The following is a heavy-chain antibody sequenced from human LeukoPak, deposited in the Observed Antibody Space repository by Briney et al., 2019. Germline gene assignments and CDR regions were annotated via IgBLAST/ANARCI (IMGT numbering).Heavy chain of an antibody. V-gene: IGHV1-69*13. CDR3: ARMNKLRGYSGYLNQYYFDY. D-gene: IGHD5-12*01. Sequence: SVKVSCKASGGTFSSYAISWVRQAPGQGLEWMGGIIPIFGTANYAQKFQGRVTITADESTSTAYMELSSLRSEDTAVYYCARMNKLRGYSGYLNQYYFDYWGQGTVVTVSS. CDR1: GGTFSSYA. J-gene: IGHJ4*02. CDR2: IIPIFGTA.